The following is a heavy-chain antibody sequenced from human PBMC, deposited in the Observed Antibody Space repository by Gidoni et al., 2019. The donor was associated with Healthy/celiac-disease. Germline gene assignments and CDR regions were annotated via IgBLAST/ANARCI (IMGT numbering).Heavy chain of an antibody. CDR2: IGTAGDT. J-gene: IGHJ4*02. V-gene: IGHV3-13*01. CDR1: GFTLSSYD. D-gene: IGHD6-19*01. CDR3: ARGPSSGWYSGLDY. Sequence: EVQLVESGGGLVQPGGSLRLSCAASGFTLSSYDRNWVRQAKGKGLEWVSAIGTAGDTYYPGSGKGRFTISRENAKNSLYLKMNSLRAGDTAVYYCARGPSSGWYSGLDYWGQGTLVTVSS.